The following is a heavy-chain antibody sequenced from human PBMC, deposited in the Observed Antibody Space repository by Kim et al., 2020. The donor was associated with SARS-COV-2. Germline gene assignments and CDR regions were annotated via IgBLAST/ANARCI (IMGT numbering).Heavy chain of an antibody. CDR1: GFTFNSYA. CDR2: ISGGGGRT. V-gene: IGHV3-23*01. D-gene: IGHD3-3*01. CDR3: AKESGGVAYYNVFV. Sequence: GGSLRLSCAASGFTFNSYAMAWVRQAPGKGLEWVSTISGGGGRTYYVDSVKGRFAISRDNARNTLSLQMNSLRADDTAMYYCAKESGGVAYYNVFVWGKG. J-gene: IGHJ6*03.